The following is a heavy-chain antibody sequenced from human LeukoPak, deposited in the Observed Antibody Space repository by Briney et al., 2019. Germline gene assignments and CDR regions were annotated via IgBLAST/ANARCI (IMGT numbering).Heavy chain of an antibody. CDR1: GGSFSGYY. D-gene: IGHD3-16*01. J-gene: IGHJ4*02. V-gene: IGHV4-34*01. Sequence: SETLSLTCAVYGGSFSGYYWSWIRQPPGKGLEWIGEINHSGSTNYNPSLKSRVTISVDTSKNQFSLKLSSVTAADTAVYYCARHVRGLYFPFDYWGQGTLVTVSS. CDR2: INHSGST. CDR3: ARHVRGLYFPFDY.